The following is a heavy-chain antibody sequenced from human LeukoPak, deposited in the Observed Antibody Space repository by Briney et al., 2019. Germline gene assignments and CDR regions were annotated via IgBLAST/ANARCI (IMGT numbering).Heavy chain of an antibody. CDR1: GDSIRSDYW. CDR3: TRDRGTGDLDAFHI. Sequence: PSETLSLTCGVSGDSIRSDYWWNWVRQPPGKGPEWFGEIHSSGNTNYNTSLKSRVTFSVDASKNQVSLKLTSVSAADTAVYYCTRDRGTGDLDAFHIWGQGTLVIVSS. CDR2: IHSSGNT. J-gene: IGHJ3*02. D-gene: IGHD3/OR15-3a*01. V-gene: IGHV4-4*02.